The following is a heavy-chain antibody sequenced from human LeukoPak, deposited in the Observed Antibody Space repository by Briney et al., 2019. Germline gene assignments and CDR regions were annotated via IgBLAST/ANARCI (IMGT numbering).Heavy chain of an antibody. V-gene: IGHV3-9*01. CDR2: ISWNGASV. CDR3: ARFAAGGSYYYYMDV. Sequence: GRSLRLSCAASGFTFDDYVMHWARQAPGKGLEWVSGISWNGASVGYADSVKGRFTISRDNAKNSLYLQMNSLRAEDTALYYCARFAAGGSYYYYMDVWGKGTTVTVAS. CDR1: GFTFDDYV. D-gene: IGHD3-10*01. J-gene: IGHJ6*03.